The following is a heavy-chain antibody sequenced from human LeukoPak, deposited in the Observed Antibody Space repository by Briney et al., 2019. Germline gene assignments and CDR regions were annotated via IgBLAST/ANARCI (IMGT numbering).Heavy chain of an antibody. D-gene: IGHD3-16*02. CDR1: RFTFSSYA. V-gene: IGHV3-23*01. Sequence: PGGSLRLSCAASRFTFSSYAMSWVRQAPGKGLEWVSAISGSGGSTYYADSVKGRFTISRDNSKNTLYLQMNSLRAEDTAVYYCANPSLGELSFQIDYWGQGTLVTVSS. J-gene: IGHJ4*02. CDR3: ANPSLGELSFQIDY. CDR2: ISGSGGST.